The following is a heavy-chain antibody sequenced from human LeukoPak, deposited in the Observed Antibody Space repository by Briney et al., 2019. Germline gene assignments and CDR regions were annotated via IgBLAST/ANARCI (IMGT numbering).Heavy chain of an antibody. J-gene: IGHJ5*02. D-gene: IGHD1-26*01. CDR1: GGSITSYR. V-gene: IGHV4-59*01. CDR2: INYSGST. CDR3: ARHRWENWFDP. Sequence: SETLSLICSVSGGSITSYRWSWIRQPPGKGLEWVGYINYSGSTNYNPSLKSRVTISVDTSKKNFSLTLSSVTAADTAVYFCARHRWENWFDPWGQGTLVTVSS.